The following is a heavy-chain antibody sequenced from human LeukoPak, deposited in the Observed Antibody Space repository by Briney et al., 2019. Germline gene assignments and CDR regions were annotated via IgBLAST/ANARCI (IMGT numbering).Heavy chain of an antibody. V-gene: IGHV1-46*01. Sequence: ASVKVSCKASGYTFTSYYMHWVRQAPGQGLEWMGIINPSGGNTSYAQKFQGRVTMTRDMSTSTVYMELSSLRSEDTAVYYCARARTTVTAYIDYWGQGTLVTVSS. D-gene: IGHD4-17*01. CDR3: ARARTTVTAYIDY. CDR1: GYTFTSYY. J-gene: IGHJ4*02. CDR2: INPSGGNT.